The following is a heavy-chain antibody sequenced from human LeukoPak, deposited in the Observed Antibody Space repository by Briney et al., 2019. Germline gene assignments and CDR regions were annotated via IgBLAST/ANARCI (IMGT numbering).Heavy chain of an antibody. J-gene: IGHJ5*02. CDR2: ITSNGANM. CDR1: GLTFTKYY. D-gene: IGHD3-10*01. V-gene: IGHV3-21*01. CDR3: ARANMVRGVGSFFDRNWFDP. Sequence: GGSLRLSCSASGLTFTKYYMNWVRQAPGKGLEWVSSITSNGANMYYADSVKGRFTISRDNAKNSLYLQMNSLRAEDTAVYYCARANMVRGVGSFFDRNWFDPWGQGTLVTVSS.